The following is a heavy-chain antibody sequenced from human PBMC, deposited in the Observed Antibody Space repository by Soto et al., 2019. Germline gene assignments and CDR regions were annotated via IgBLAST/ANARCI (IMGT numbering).Heavy chain of an antibody. D-gene: IGHD6-13*01. Sequence: EVQLLESGGGLVQPGGSLRLSCAASTFIFTNYAMSWVRQAPGEGLEWVSAISGSGGTTYYAESVKGRFSISRDNSKNTLYLQLNSLRVEDTAIYYCATISDRGIAAALDFWGQGTLVTASS. J-gene: IGHJ4*02. CDR2: ISGSGGTT. CDR3: ATISDRGIAAALDF. V-gene: IGHV3-23*01. CDR1: TFIFTNYA.